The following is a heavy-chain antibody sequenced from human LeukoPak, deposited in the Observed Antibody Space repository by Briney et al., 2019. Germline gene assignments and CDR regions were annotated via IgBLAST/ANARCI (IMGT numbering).Heavy chain of an antibody. CDR2: ITYTGHNE. V-gene: IGHV3-30*02. CDR3: ARDGAYYYGEKFDY. J-gene: IGHJ4*02. D-gene: IGHD3-10*01. Sequence: GGSLRLSCAASGFIFSAYGMHWVRQAPGKGLEWVAFITYTGHNEYYTDSVKGRFTISRDNAKNSLYLQMNSLRAEDTAVYYCARDGAYYYGEKFDYWGQGTLVTVSS. CDR1: GFIFSAYG.